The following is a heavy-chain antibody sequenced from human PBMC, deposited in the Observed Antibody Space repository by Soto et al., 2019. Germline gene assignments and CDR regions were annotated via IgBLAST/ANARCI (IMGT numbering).Heavy chain of an antibody. V-gene: IGHV4-4*02. Sequence: QVQLQEPGPGLVKPSGTLSLTCAVSGGSISSSNWWSWVRQPPGKGVEWIGEIYHSGSTNYNTSLESRVTISVDKSKNQFSLKLSSVTAADTAVYYCARVSGSYYYGMDVWGQGTTVTVSS. CDR3: ARVSGSYYYGMDV. D-gene: IGHD1-26*01. CDR1: GGSISSSNW. CDR2: IYHSGST. J-gene: IGHJ6*02.